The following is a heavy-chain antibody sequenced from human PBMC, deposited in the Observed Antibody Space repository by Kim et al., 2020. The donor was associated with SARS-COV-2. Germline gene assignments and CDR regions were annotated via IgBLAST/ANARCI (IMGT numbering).Heavy chain of an antibody. CDR2: IYYSGST. Sequence: SETLSLTCTVSGGSISSGGYYWSWIRQHPGKGLEWIGYIYYSGSTYYNPSLKSRVTISVDTSKNQFSLKLSSVTAADTAVYYCARFLATIINPYYFDYWGQGTLLTVSS. D-gene: IGHD5-12*01. J-gene: IGHJ4*02. CDR3: ARFLATIINPYYFDY. CDR1: GGSISSGGYY. V-gene: IGHV4-31*03.